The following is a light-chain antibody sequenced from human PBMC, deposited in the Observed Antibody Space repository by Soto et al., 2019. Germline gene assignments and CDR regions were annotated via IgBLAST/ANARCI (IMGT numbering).Light chain of an antibody. V-gene: IGLV2-14*03. CDR3: ASYTSRSTLA. Sequence: QSALTQPASVSGSPGESITISCTGTISDVGGYNAVSWHQQHPGKAPKLLIYDVTNRTSGVSYRFSGSKSGNTASLTISGLQAEDEADYYCASYTSRSTLAFGGGTKVTVL. J-gene: IGLJ2*01. CDR2: DVT. CDR1: ISDVGGYNA.